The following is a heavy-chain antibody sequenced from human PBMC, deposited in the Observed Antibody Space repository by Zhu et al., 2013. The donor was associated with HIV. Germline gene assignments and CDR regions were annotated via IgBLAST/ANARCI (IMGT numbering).Heavy chain of an antibody. D-gene: IGHD4-17*01. V-gene: IGHV4-34*01. CDR2: INHSGDT. J-gene: IGHJ4*02. CDR1: GGSFSGYF. Sequence: QVQLRQWGAGLLKPSETLSLNCAVSGGSFSGYFWSWIRQAPGKGLEWIGEINHSGDTNYNPSLKSRIFVSVDTSKRQFSLSLTSVTAADTAIYYCARSVKSSLWKFDFWGQGVLITVSS. CDR3: ARSVKSSLWKFDF.